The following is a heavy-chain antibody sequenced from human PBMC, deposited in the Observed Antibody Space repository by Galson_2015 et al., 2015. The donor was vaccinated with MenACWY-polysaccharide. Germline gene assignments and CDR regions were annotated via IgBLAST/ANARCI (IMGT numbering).Heavy chain of an antibody. D-gene: IGHD6-13*01. Sequence: SLRLSCAASGSRFSHSGMHWVRQAPGKGLEWVAVIQYDGSKIVYTDSVKGRFNISIDNSKNTLLLEMNSLGGEDTAVYYCAREGSRIVFHAFDTWGQGTMVTVSS. J-gene: IGHJ3*02. CDR1: GSRFSHSG. CDR3: AREGSRIVFHAFDT. CDR2: IQYDGSKI. V-gene: IGHV3-33*01.